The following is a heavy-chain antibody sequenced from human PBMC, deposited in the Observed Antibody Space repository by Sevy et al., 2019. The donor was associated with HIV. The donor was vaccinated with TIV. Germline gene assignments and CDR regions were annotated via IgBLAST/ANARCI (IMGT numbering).Heavy chain of an antibody. CDR2: ISSSSSYI. J-gene: IGHJ4*02. CDR1: GFTFSSYS. CDR3: ARDGEVIDGTFDY. Sequence: GGSLRLSCAASGFTFSSYSMNWVRQAPGKGLEWVSSISSSSSYIYYADSVKGRFTISRDNAKNSLYLQMNSLRAEDTAVYYCARDGEVIDGTFDYWGQGTLVTVSS. D-gene: IGHD3-3*01. V-gene: IGHV3-21*01.